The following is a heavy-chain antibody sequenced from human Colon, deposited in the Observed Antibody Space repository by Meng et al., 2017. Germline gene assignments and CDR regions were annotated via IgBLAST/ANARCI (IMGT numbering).Heavy chain of an antibody. V-gene: IGHV3-15*01. CDR3: TTNRYN. J-gene: IGHJ4*02. CDR1: GFTFSDAW. CDR2: IKRKTEGATT. D-gene: IGHD3-16*02. Sequence: GASGGGLVNPGESLRLSFAASGFTFSDAWMTWVRQAPGKGLEWVGRIKRKTEGATTDYAAPVEGRFVISRDDSRQVLFLQMNSLKTEDTAVYYCTTNRYNWGQGPLVTVSS.